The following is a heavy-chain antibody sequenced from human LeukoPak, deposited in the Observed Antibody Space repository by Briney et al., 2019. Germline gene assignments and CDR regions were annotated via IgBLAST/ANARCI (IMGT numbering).Heavy chain of an antibody. CDR3: ARWLGQYDKSGFDY. J-gene: IGHJ4*02. V-gene: IGHV4-61*02. Sequence: SQTLSLTCTVSGGSIRSGTYYWSWIRQSAGKGLEWIGRIYTSGSTNYKPSLKSRVTISLDTSKNQVSLKLSTVTAADTAVYYRARWLGQYDKSGFDYWGQGTLVTVSS. CDR2: IYTSGST. CDR1: GGSIRSGTYY. D-gene: IGHD3-22*01.